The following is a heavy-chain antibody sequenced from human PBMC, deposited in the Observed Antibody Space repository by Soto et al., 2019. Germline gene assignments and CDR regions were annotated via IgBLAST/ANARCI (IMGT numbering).Heavy chain of an antibody. CDR1: GGSVSSGSYY. Sequence: QVQLQESGPGLVKPSETLSLNCTVSGGSVSSGSYYWGWIRQPPGKGLEWIGYIYYSGRTKYNPSLKSRVTISVDTSKNQFSLKLSSVNAADTAVYYCARVRSSGDSLGYWGQGTLVTVSS. V-gene: IGHV4-61*01. D-gene: IGHD3-22*01. CDR2: IYYSGRT. CDR3: ARVRSSGDSLGY. J-gene: IGHJ4*02.